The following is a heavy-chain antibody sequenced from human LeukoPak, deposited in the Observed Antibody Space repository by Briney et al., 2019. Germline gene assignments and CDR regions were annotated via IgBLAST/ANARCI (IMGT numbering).Heavy chain of an antibody. Sequence: PGGSLRLSCAVSGFTVSSYAMGWVRQAPGKGLEWVSATSGSGGSTYYADSVKGRFTVSRDNFKNTLYLQMNSLRAEDTAVYYCAKDPGPMTTVVTPTDYWGQGTLVTVSS. J-gene: IGHJ4*02. CDR2: TSGSGGST. V-gene: IGHV3-23*01. CDR3: AKDPGPMTTVVTPTDY. CDR1: GFTVSSYA. D-gene: IGHD4-23*01.